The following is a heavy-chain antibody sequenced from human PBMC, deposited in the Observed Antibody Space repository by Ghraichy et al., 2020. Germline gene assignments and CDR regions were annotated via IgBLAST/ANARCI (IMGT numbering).Heavy chain of an antibody. J-gene: IGHJ6*02. CDR1: GFTFSSYG. Sequence: GGSLRLSCAASGFTFSSYGMHWVRQAPGKGLEWVAVIWYDGSNKYYADSVKGRFTISRDNSKNTLYLQMNSLRAEDTAVYYCARDVGRFLEWFFTMDGMDVWGQGTTVTVSS. CDR3: ARDVGRFLEWFFTMDGMDV. CDR2: IWYDGSNK. D-gene: IGHD3-3*01. V-gene: IGHV3-33*01.